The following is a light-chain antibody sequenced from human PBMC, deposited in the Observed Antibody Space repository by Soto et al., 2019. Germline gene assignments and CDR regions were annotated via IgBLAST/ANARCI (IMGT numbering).Light chain of an antibody. J-gene: IGKJ1*01. CDR2: SAS. Sequence: AIQMTQSPSSVSASVGDRVTITCRASQAIRNALGWYQQTPGKAPKLLIYSASTLQSGVPSRFSGSGSGTDFTLSISSLQPEDFATYYCLQDYMSPLTFGQGTKLEMK. CDR3: LQDYMSPLT. V-gene: IGKV1-6*01. CDR1: QAIRNA.